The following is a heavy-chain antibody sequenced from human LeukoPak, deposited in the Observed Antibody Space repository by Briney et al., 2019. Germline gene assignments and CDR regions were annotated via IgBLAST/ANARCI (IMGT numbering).Heavy chain of an antibody. CDR3: AKAWSYGISYYFDY. V-gene: IGHV3-9*01. J-gene: IGHJ4*02. D-gene: IGHD5-18*01. CDR2: ISWNSGSI. Sequence: GGSLRLSCAASGFTFDDYAMPWVRQAPGKGLEWVSGISWNSGSIGYADSVKGRSTISRDNAKNSLYLQMNSLRAEDTALYYCAKAWSYGISYYFDYWGQGTLVTVSS. CDR1: GFTFDDYA.